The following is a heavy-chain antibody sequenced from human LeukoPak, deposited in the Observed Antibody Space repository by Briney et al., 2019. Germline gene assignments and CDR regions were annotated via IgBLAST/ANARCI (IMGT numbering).Heavy chain of an antibody. D-gene: IGHD6-13*01. V-gene: IGHV4-59*01. CDR3: ARARMPGIAAN. Sequence: PSETLSLTCTVSGGSISSYYWSWIRQPPGKGLEWIGYIYYSGSTNYNPSLKSRVTISVDTSKNQFSLKLGSVTAADTAVYYCARARMPGIAANWGQGTLVTVSS. CDR1: GGSISSYY. CDR2: IYYSGST. J-gene: IGHJ4*02.